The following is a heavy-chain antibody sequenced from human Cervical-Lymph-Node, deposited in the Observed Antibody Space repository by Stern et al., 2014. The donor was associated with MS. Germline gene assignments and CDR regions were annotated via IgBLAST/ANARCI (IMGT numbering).Heavy chain of an antibody. CDR2: IPVYNDDR. CDR3: ARLNSGGGATDFDV. V-gene: IGHV1-18*04. Sequence: QVQLVQSGTEMRRPGAWVKVSCKTSGFDFNTFGIFWVRQAPGQSLEWVRGIPVYNDDRFAAQEFQDRVTASADTSTSTAYMELRDLTSDDTAVYYCARLNSGGGATDFDVWGQGTLVTVSS. CDR1: GFDFNTFG. D-gene: IGHD1-26*01. J-gene: IGHJ4*02.